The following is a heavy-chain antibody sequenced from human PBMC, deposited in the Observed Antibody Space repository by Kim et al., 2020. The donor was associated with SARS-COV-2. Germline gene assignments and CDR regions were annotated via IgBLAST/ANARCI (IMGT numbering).Heavy chain of an antibody. D-gene: IGHD6-19*01. CDR2: IYTGDSDN. CDR3: ARQQSDSSGWAWVY. V-gene: IGHV5-51*01. CDR1: GYRFTSYW. Sequence: GESLKISCKGSGYRFTSYWSGWVREMPGKGLEWMGIIYTGDSDNRYSPAFQGQVTISADKSISTAYLQWSSLKSSDTAMYYCARQQSDSSGWAWVYWGQGTLVTVSS. J-gene: IGHJ4*02.